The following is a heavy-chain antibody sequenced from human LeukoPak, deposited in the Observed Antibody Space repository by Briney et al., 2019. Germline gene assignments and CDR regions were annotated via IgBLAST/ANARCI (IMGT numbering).Heavy chain of an antibody. D-gene: IGHD2/OR15-2a*01. CDR1: GYTFTSYG. Sequence: GASVKVSCKASGYTFTSYGISWVRQAPGQGLEWMGWISAYNGNTNYAQKLQGRVTMTTDTSTSKAYMELRSLRSDDTAVYYCAAQNMDAYYYYYYMDVWGKGTTVTVSS. J-gene: IGHJ6*03. CDR3: AAQNMDAYYYYYYMDV. V-gene: IGHV1-18*01. CDR2: ISAYNGNT.